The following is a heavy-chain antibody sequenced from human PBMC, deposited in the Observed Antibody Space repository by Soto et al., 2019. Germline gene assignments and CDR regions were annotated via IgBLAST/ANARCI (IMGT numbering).Heavy chain of an antibody. J-gene: IGHJ3*01. Sequence: ASVKVSCKASGYTFNKYGFNWVRQAPGQGLEWMGRISAFNDYTNLAQKFQGRVTLTTDASTNTAYMELQILRSDDTAMYYCARGRGVVIPAGTPDAFDVWGQGTKVTLSS. CDR3: ARGRGVVIPAGTPDAFDV. CDR2: ISAFNDYT. V-gene: IGHV1-18*01. D-gene: IGHD6-13*01. CDR1: GYTFNKYG.